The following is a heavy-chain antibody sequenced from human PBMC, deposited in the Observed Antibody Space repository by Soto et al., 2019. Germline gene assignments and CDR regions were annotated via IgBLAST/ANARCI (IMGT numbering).Heavy chain of an antibody. V-gene: IGHV1-69*02. CDR1: GGTFSSYT. J-gene: IGHJ6*03. Sequence: GASVKVSCKASGGTFSSYTISWVRQAPGQGLEWMGRIIPILGIANYAQKFQGRVTITADKSTSTAYMELSSLRSEDTAVYYCATRRHSNHYYYYMDVWGKGTTVTVSS. CDR2: IIPILGIA. CDR3: ATRRHSNHYYYYMDV. D-gene: IGHD3-22*01.